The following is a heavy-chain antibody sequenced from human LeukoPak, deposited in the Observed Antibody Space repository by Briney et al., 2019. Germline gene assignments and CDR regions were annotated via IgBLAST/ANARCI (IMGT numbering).Heavy chain of an antibody. Sequence: GGSLRLSCAASGFTFDDYAMHWVRQAPGKGLEWVSGISWNSGSIGYADSVKGRFTISRDNAKNSLYLQMNSLRAEDTAVYYCARDRYGVAPTNWFDPWGQGTLVTVSS. V-gene: IGHV3-9*01. CDR3: ARDRYGVAPTNWFDP. J-gene: IGHJ5*02. CDR2: ISWNSGSI. CDR1: GFTFDDYA. D-gene: IGHD2-15*01.